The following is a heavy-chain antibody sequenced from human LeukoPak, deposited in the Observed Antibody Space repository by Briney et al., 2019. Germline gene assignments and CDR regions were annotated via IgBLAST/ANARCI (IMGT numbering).Heavy chain of an antibody. CDR1: GFTFDNYA. D-gene: IGHD5/OR15-5a*01. V-gene: IGHV3-43*02. J-gene: IGHJ4*02. Sequence: GGSLRLSCAASGFTFDNYAMHWVRQAPGKGLEWVSLISGDGGSTYYADSVKGRFTISRDNSKNSLYLQMNSVRTEDTAFYYCTKDIGERGYSVHWGQGTLVTVSS. CDR2: ISGDGGST. CDR3: TKDIGERGYSVH.